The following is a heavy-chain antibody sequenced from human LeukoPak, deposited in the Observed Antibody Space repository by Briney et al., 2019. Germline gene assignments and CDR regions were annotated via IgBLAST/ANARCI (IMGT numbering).Heavy chain of an antibody. CDR1: GFTVSSNY. Sequence: PGGSLRLSCAACGFTVSSNYMSWVRQAPGKGLEWGSDISSGGSTYFVDSVKGRFTISRDNSKNTLYLQMNSLRAEDTAVYYCARWARADSDYWGQGTLVTV. J-gene: IGHJ4*02. CDR3: ARWARADSDY. CDR2: ISSGGST. D-gene: IGHD3-10*01. V-gene: IGHV3-66*01.